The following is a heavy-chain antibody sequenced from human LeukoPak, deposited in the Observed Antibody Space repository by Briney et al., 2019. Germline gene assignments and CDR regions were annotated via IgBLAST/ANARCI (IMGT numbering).Heavy chain of an antibody. V-gene: IGHV1-18*01. Sequence: ASVKVSCKASGYTFTSYGISWVRQAPGQGLEWMGWISAYNGNTNYAQKLQGRVTMTTDTSTSTAYMELRSLRSDDTAVYYCASGGAVAGDYYYGMDVWGQGTTVTVYS. CDR3: ASGGAVAGDYYYGMDV. CDR2: ISAYNGNT. D-gene: IGHD6-19*01. J-gene: IGHJ6*02. CDR1: GYTFTSYG.